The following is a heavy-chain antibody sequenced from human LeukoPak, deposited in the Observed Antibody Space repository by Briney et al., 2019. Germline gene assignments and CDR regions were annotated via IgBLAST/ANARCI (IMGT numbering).Heavy chain of an antibody. CDR1: GGSISSYY. CDR2: TYYSGST. D-gene: IGHD6-13*01. J-gene: IGHJ6*02. CDR3: ARLAAAGPRTYYYYYGMDV. Sequence: SETLSLTCTVSGGSISSYYWSWIRQPPGKGLEWIGYTYYSGSTNYNPSLKSRVTISVDTSKDQFSLKLSSVTAADTAVYYCARLAAAGPRTYYYYYGMDVWGQGTTVTVSS. V-gene: IGHV4-59*08.